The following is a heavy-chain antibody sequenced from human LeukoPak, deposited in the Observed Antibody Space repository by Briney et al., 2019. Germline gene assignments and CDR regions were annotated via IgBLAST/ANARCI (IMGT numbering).Heavy chain of an antibody. CDR2: INPNSGGT. CDR3: ATAAAGTGFDY. D-gene: IGHD6-13*01. Sequence: ASVKVSCKASGYTFTGYYMHWVRQAPGQGLKWMGRINPNSGGTNYAQKFQGRVTMTRDTSISTAYMELSRLRSDDTAVYYCATAAAGTGFDYWGQGTLVTVSS. J-gene: IGHJ4*02. CDR1: GYTFTGYY. V-gene: IGHV1-2*06.